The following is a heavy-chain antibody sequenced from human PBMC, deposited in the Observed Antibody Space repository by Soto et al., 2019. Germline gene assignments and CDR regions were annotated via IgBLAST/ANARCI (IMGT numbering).Heavy chain of an antibody. CDR2: IYYSGST. Sequence: SETLSLTCTVSGGSISSYYWSWVRQPPGKGLEWIGYIYYSGSTNYNPSLKSRVTISVDTSKNQFSLKLTSVTAADTAVYYCARTNYFDYWGQGALVTVSS. CDR3: ARTNYFDY. CDR1: GGSISSYY. V-gene: IGHV4-59*01. J-gene: IGHJ4*02.